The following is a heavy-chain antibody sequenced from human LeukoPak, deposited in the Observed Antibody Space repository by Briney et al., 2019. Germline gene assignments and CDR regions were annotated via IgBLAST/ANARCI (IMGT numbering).Heavy chain of an antibody. CDR3: TLYNH. V-gene: IGHV1-2*02. CDR1: GYTFTVHD. J-gene: IGHJ4*02. CDR2: INPNMGGA. Sequence: ASVKVSSTASGYTFTVHDMHWARRAPGQGLEWVGWINPNMGGAHYAQKFQGRVTMTRDTSISTAYMEVSRLGSDDTAVYYCTLYNHWGQGTLVTVSS. D-gene: IGHD5-24*01.